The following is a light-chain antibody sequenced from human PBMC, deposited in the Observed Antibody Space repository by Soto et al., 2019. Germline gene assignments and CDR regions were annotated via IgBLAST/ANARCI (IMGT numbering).Light chain of an antibody. Sequence: QSALTQPASVSGSPGQSITISCTGTSSDVGGYNYVSWYQQHPGKAPKLMIYDVGYRPSGVSNRFSGSKSGNTASLTISGLQAEDEADYYCSSYTSSSIVVFGGRTKLTVL. CDR2: DVG. CDR3: SSYTSSSIVV. V-gene: IGLV2-14*01. CDR1: SSDVGGYNY. J-gene: IGLJ2*01.